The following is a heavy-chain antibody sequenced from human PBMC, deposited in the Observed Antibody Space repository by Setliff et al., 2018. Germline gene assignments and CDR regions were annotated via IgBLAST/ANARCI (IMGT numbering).Heavy chain of an antibody. Sequence: LSCAASGFTFSSYAMTWVRQAPGKGLERVSAISGRGDSTFYEDAVKGRFTISRDNSKNTLYLQMNSLRAEDTAVYYCARSGSGSYYIFDAFDIWGQGTMVTVSS. D-gene: IGHD3-10*01. CDR1: GFTFSSYA. V-gene: IGHV3-23*01. J-gene: IGHJ3*02. CDR2: ISGRGDST. CDR3: ARSGSGSYYIFDAFDI.